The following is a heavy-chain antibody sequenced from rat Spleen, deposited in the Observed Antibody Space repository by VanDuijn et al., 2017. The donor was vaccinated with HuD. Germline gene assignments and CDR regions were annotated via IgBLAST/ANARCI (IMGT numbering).Heavy chain of an antibody. CDR3: VRQDTSGYSNWFTY. D-gene: IGHD4-3*01. Sequence: QVQLKESGPGLVQPSQTLSLTCTVSGFSLNSYHVSWVRQPPGKGLEWVGIMWSGGSTAYNSLLTSRLSITRDTSKSQVFLKISSLQTEDTATYYCVRQDTSGYSNWFTYWGQGTLVTVSS. CDR1: GFSLNSYH. V-gene: IGHV2-43*01. CDR2: MWSGGST. J-gene: IGHJ3*01.